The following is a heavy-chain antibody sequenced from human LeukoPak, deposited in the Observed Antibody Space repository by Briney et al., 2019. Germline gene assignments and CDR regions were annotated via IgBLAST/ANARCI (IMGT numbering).Heavy chain of an antibody. J-gene: IGHJ5*02. CDR2: INSNNGDT. D-gene: IGHD6-6*01. CDR3: ARVAARPQNWFDP. Sequence: ASVKVSCKSSRYTFSGNYIYWLRQAPGQGLEWMGRINSNNGDTHYAQKFQGRVTLTRDTSISTAYMELSRLRSDDTAVYYCARVAARPQNWFDPWGQGTLVTVSS. V-gene: IGHV1-2*06. CDR1: RYTFSGNY.